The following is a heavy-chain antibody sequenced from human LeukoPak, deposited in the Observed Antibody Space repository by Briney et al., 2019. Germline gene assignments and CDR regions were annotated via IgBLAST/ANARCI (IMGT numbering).Heavy chain of an antibody. Sequence: ASVKVSCKASGFTFTSVAMQWVRQARGQRLEWIGWLVVGSGNTRYAQKFQERVTITRDMSTSTAYMELRSLSPEDTAVYYCAADVIPGPKGFDPWGQGTLVTVSS. J-gene: IGHJ5*02. CDR1: GFTFTSVA. CDR2: LVVGSGNT. V-gene: IGHV1-58*02. CDR3: AADVIPGPKGFDP. D-gene: IGHD2-21*01.